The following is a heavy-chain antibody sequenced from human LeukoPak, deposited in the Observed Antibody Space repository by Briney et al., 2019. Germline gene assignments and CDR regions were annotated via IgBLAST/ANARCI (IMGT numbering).Heavy chain of an antibody. CDR3: ARGFDSKSTYFDY. CDR2: ISYSGST. Sequence: SETLSLTCTVSGGSISSYYWSWIRQPPGKGLEWIGYISYSGSTNCNPSLKSRVTTSLDTSKNQFSLKLRSVTAADTAVYYCARGFDSKSTYFDYWGQGTLVTVSS. CDR1: GGSISSYY. D-gene: IGHD5-12*01. J-gene: IGHJ4*02. V-gene: IGHV4-59*01.